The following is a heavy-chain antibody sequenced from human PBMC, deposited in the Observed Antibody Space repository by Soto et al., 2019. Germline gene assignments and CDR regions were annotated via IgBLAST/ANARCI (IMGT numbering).Heavy chain of an antibody. D-gene: IGHD6-19*01. CDR3: ARVRGGTRSGWSRFDI. CDR2: INPNSGGT. V-gene: IGHV1-2*04. CDR1: GYTFTGYY. J-gene: IGHJ3*02. Sequence: ASVKVSCKASGYTFTGYYMHWVRQAPGQGLEWMGWINPNSGGTNYAQKFQGWVTMTRDTSISTAYMELSRLRSDDTAVYYCARVRGGTRSGWSRFDIWGRGTMVTVSS.